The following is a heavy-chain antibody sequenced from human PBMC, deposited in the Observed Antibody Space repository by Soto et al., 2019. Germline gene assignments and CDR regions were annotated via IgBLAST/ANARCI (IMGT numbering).Heavy chain of an antibody. J-gene: IGHJ4*02. D-gene: IGHD6-13*01. V-gene: IGHV3-30*18. Sequence: GGSLRLSCAASGFTFSSYGMHWVRQAPGKGLEWVAVISYDGSNKYYADSVKGRFTISRDNSKNTLYLQMNILRAEDTAVYYCAKDLSSWYGGVDYWGQGTLVTVSS. CDR3: AKDLSSWYGGVDY. CDR2: ISYDGSNK. CDR1: GFTFSSYG.